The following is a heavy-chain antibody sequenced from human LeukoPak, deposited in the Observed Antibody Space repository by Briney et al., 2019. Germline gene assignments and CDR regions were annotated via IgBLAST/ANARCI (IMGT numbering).Heavy chain of an antibody. D-gene: IGHD3-10*01. Sequence: GASVKVSCKASGYTFTGYYMHWVRQAPGQGLEWMGWINPNSGGTNYAQKFQGRVTMTRDTSISTAYMELSRLRSDDTAVYHCARGNHYYGSGSYYTNDYWGQGTLVTVSS. J-gene: IGHJ4*02. CDR2: INPNSGGT. V-gene: IGHV1-2*02. CDR1: GYTFTGYY. CDR3: ARGNHYYGSGSYYTNDY.